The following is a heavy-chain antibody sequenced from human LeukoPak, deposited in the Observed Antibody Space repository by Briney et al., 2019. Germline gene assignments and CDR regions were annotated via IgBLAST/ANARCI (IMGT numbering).Heavy chain of an antibody. V-gene: IGHV4-61*02. D-gene: IGHD3-10*01. CDR3: AGNYYGSGSYYSEDRY. Sequence: PSETLSLTCTVSGGSISSGSYYWSWIRQPAGKGLEWIGRIYTSGSTNYNPSLKSRVTISVDTSKKQFSLKLSSVTAADTAVYYCAGNYYGSGSYYSEDRYWGQGTLVTVSS. CDR2: IYTSGST. CDR1: GGSISSGSYY. J-gene: IGHJ4*02.